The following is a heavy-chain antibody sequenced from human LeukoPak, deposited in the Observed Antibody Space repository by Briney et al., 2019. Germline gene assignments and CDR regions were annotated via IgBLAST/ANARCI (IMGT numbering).Heavy chain of an antibody. CDR3: ASPLTGETNG. V-gene: IGHV1-2*02. J-gene: IGHJ4*02. Sequence: ASVKVSCKASGYTFTGYYMHWVRQAPGQGLEWMGWINPNSGGTNYAQKFQGRVTMTRDTSISTVYMELSRLRSNDTAVYYCASPLTGETNGWGQGTLVTVSS. CDR2: INPNSGGT. CDR1: GYTFTGYY.